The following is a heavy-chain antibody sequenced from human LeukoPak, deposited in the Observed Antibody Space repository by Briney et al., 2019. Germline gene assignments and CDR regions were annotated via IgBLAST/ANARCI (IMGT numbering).Heavy chain of an antibody. CDR1: GGSISSYY. D-gene: IGHD3-10*01. V-gene: IGHV4-59*01. CDR3: ASRGLAQGAGYYMDV. Sequence: SETLSLTCTVSGGSISSYYWSWIRQPPGKGLEWIGYIYYSGSTNYNPSLKSRVTISVDTSKNQFSLKLSSVTAADTAVYYCASRGLAQGAGYYMDVWGKGTTVTVSS. J-gene: IGHJ6*03. CDR2: IYYSGST.